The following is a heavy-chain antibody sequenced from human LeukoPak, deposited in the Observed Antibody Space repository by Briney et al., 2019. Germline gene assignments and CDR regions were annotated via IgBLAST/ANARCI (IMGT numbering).Heavy chain of an antibody. D-gene: IGHD6-13*01. J-gene: IGHJ6*02. CDR3: ARDNVAPPNYEQQLAHYYYYGMDV. CDR2: INPNSGGT. V-gene: IGHV1-2*04. CDR1: GYTFTGYY. Sequence: ASVKVSCKASGYTFTGYYMHWVRQAPGQGLEWMGWINPNSGGTNYAQKFQGWVTMTRDTSISTAYMELSRLRSDDTAVYYCARDNVAPPNYEQQLAHYYYYGMDVWGQGTTVTVSS.